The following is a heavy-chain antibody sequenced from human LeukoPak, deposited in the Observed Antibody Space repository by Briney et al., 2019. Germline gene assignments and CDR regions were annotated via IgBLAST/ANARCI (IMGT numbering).Heavy chain of an antibody. J-gene: IGHJ4*02. Sequence: VASVKVSCKASGYTFTNYPMNWVRQAPGQGLEWMGWIDTNTGNPTYAQGFTGRFVFSLDTPVTTAYLQINSLKGEDTAMYYCARDSYCSGGTCYSRAGYWGQGTLVIVSS. CDR2: IDTNTGNP. CDR1: GYTFTNYP. V-gene: IGHV7-4-1*02. CDR3: ARDSYCSGGTCYSRAGY. D-gene: IGHD2-15*01.